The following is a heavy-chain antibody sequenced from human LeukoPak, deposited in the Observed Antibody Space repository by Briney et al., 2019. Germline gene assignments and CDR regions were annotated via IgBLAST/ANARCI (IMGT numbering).Heavy chain of an antibody. CDR1: GDSVSSNSAA. J-gene: IGHJ6*03. Sequence: SQTLSLTCAISGDSVSSNSAAWNWIRQSPSRGLEWLGRTYYRSKWYNDYAVSVKSRITINPDTSKNQFSLQLNSVTPEDTAVYYCARDLGGYSYGYSPINYYYYMDVWGKGTTVTVSS. D-gene: IGHD5-18*01. CDR2: TYYRSKWYN. CDR3: ARDLGGYSYGYSPINYYYYMDV. V-gene: IGHV6-1*01.